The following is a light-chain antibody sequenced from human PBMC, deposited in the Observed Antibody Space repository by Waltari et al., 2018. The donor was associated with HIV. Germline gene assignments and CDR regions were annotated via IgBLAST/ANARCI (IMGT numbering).Light chain of an antibody. J-gene: IGLJ2*01. CDR2: EVS. V-gene: IGLV2-14*01. Sequence: QSALTQPASVSGSPGQSITISCTGTSSDVGGYNYVSWYQQHPVKAPKLWFSEVSDWPSGISNRFSGFKSGNTASLTISGLQTEDEADYYCSSYTTSTTPVLFGGGTKLTVV. CDR3: SSYTTSTTPVL. CDR1: SSDVGGYNY.